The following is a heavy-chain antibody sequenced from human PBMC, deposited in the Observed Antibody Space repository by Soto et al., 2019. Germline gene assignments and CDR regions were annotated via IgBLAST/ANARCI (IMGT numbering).Heavy chain of an antibody. CDR1: GFNFSSYA. V-gene: IGHV3-23*01. J-gene: IGHJ6*02. Sequence: GSLRRSCAACGFNFSSYAISWVRQDTGKGLEWVSAISGSGGSTYYADSVKGRFTISRDNSKNTLYLQMNSLRAEDTAVYYCAKGVVAQGWYYYGMDVWGQGTTVTVSS. CDR3: AKGVVAQGWYYYGMDV. D-gene: IGHD3-22*01. CDR2: ISGSGGST.